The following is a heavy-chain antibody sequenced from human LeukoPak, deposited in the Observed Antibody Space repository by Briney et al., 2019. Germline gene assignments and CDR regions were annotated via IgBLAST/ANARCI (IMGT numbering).Heavy chain of an antibody. Sequence: GGSLRLSCAASGFTFTTSWMSWVRQAPGKGLEWVANINQAGSDKYYVDSVKGRFTISRDNARNSLYLQMNSLRAEDTAVYYCGRGDPDYWGQGTLVTVSS. CDR1: GFTFTTSW. J-gene: IGHJ4*02. CDR3: GRGDPDY. V-gene: IGHV3-7*01. CDR2: INQAGSDK.